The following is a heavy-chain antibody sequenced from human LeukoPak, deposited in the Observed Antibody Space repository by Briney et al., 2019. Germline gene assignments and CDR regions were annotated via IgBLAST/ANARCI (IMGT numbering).Heavy chain of an antibody. CDR2: ISGSGAST. D-gene: IGHD6-19*01. Sequence: PGGSLRLSCLTSGFTFSTNAMSWVRQAPGRGLEWISGISGSGASTYYADSVTGRFTISRDNSRNTLYLQMNSLRGDDTAVYYCARDRARVAGILRGWFDPWGQGTLVTVSS. J-gene: IGHJ5*02. V-gene: IGHV3-23*01. CDR3: ARDRARVAGILRGWFDP. CDR1: GFTFSTNA.